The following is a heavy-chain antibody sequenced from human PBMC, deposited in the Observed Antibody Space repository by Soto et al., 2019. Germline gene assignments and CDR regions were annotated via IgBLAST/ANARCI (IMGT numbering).Heavy chain of an antibody. CDR2: ISGSGGST. J-gene: IGHJ5*02. V-gene: IGHV3-23*01. D-gene: IGHD6-13*01. Sequence: EVQLLESGGGLVQPGGSLRLSCAASGFTFSSYAMSWVRQAPGKGLELVSAISGSGGSTYYADSVKGRFTISRDNAKNTLYLQMNSLRAEDTAVYYCAKSIVSSSWPRAPTWFDPWGQGTLVTVSS. CDR3: AKSIVSSSWPRAPTWFDP. CDR1: GFTFSSYA.